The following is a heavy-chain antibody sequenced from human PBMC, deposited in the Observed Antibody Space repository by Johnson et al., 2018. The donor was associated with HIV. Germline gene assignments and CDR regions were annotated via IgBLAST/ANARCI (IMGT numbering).Heavy chain of an antibody. J-gene: IGHJ3*01. CDR1: GFRFSDYY. CDR2: ISSSGSTI. D-gene: IGHD4-17*01. V-gene: IGHV3-11*04. CDR3: ARDATPWGGDHVGYAFDL. Sequence: QVQLVESGGGLVKPRGSLRLSCAGSGFRFSDYYMSWIRQAPGKGLEWVSYISSSGSTIYYADFVKGRFTISRDNAKKSLYLQMNSLRAEDTALYYCARDATPWGGDHVGYAFDLWGQGTMVTVSS.